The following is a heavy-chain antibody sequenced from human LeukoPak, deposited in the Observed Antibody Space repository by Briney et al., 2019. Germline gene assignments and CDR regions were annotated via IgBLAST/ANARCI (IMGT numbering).Heavy chain of an antibody. CDR3: ARRKGAREFYYFDF. V-gene: IGHV7-4-1*02. D-gene: IGHD3-10*01. J-gene: IGHJ4*02. Sequence: GASVKVSRKASVYNFTYYGMNWVRQASAQGLEGVGWINTNTGNPTYAQGFTGQYVFSLDTSVSTAYLQISSLKAEDTAVYYCARRKGAREFYYFDFWGQGTLVTVSS. CDR1: VYNFTYYG. CDR2: INTNTGNP.